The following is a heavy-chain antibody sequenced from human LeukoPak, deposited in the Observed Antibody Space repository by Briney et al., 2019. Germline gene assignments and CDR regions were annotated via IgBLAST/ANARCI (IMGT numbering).Heavy chain of an antibody. Sequence: SETLSLTCTVSGGSISSGANYWSWIRQPPGRGLEWIGYISHSESAYYSPSLESRITISVDRSKNQFSLKLKSVTAADTAIYYLPGVGGPHPNPAHNTFAIWAKGPRVAVSS. CDR3: PGVGGPHPNPAHNTFAI. CDR2: ISHSESA. CDR1: GGSISSGANY. D-gene: IGHD3-3*01. J-gene: IGHJ3*02. V-gene: IGHV4-30-2*01.